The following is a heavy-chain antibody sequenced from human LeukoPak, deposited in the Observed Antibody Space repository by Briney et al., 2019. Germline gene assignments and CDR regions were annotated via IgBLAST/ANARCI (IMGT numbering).Heavy chain of an antibody. D-gene: IGHD5-12*01. CDR2: IRYDGSNK. V-gene: IGHV3-30*02. J-gene: IGHJ4*02. Sequence: PGGSLRLSCAASGFTFSSYGMHWVRQAPGKGLEWVAFIRYDGSNKYYADSVKGRFTISRDNSKNTLYLQMNSLRAEDTAVYYCARAPLYGFVARSYFDYWGQGTLVTVSS. CDR1: GFTFSSYG. CDR3: ARAPLYGFVARSYFDY.